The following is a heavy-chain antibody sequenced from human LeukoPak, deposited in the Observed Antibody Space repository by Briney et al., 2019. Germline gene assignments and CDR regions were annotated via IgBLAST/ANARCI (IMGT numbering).Heavy chain of an antibody. J-gene: IGHJ4*02. D-gene: IGHD2-15*01. Sequence: SETLSLTCTVSGGSISSYYWSWIRQPPGKGLEWIGFIYYSGTTNYNPSLKSRVTISVDTSKNQFSLKLSSVTAADTAVYYCARTSLYCSGGSCYSVVDYWGQGTLVTVSS. CDR1: GGSISSYY. V-gene: IGHV4-59*01. CDR3: ARTSLYCSGGSCYSVVDY. CDR2: IYYSGTT.